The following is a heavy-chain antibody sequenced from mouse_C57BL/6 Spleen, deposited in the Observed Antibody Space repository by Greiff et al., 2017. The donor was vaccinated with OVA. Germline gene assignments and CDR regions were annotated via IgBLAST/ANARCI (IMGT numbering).Heavy chain of an antibody. CDR2: ISSGGDYI. CDR1: GFTFSSYA. CDR3: TRGDYGSSYVEYFDY. Sequence: EVHLVESGEGLVKPGGSLKLSCAASGFTFSSYAMSWVRQTPEKRLEWVAYISSGGDYIYYADTVKGRFTISRDNARNTLYLQMSSLKSEDTAMYYCTRGDYGSSYVEYFDYWGQGTTLTVSS. J-gene: IGHJ2*01. D-gene: IGHD1-1*01. V-gene: IGHV5-9-1*02.